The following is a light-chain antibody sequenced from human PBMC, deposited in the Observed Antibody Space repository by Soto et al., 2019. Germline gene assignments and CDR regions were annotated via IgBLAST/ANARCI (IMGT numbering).Light chain of an antibody. Sequence: QSALTQPASASGSPGQSVTISCTGTSSDVGGYNYVSWYQQHPGKAPKLMIYDVSNRPSGVPDRFSGSKSGNTASLTVSGLQDEEEADYYCSSYSSSSSLEVFGTGTKLTVL. CDR3: SSYSSSSSLEV. V-gene: IGLV2-8*01. CDR1: SSDVGGYNY. CDR2: DVS. J-gene: IGLJ1*01.